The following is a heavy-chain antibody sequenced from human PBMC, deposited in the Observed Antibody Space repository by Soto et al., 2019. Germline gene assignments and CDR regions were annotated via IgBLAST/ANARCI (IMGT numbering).Heavy chain of an antibody. D-gene: IGHD3-9*01. V-gene: IGHV3-23*01. J-gene: IGHJ4*02. CDR2: IHPSGGNT. Sequence: EVQLLESGGDLVQPGGSLRLSCAASGFMFSDYGMSWVRQAPGKGLQWVATIHPSGGNTHYAESVQGRFTISRDNSKDTLYLQMNNLRAEDTAAYYCAKDPSTGSAYCWGQGTLVTVSA. CDR1: GFMFSDYG. CDR3: AKDPSTGSAYC.